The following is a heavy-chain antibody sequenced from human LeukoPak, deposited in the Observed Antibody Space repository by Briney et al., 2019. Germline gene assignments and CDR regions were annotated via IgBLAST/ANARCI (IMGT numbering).Heavy chain of an antibody. CDR3: AKDRIPRWLQLPEYFDY. Sequence: TSETLSLTCAVYDGSFSGYYWSWVRQAPGKGLEWVSAISGSGGSTYYADSVKGRFTISRDNSKNTLYLQMNSLRAEDTAVYYCAKDRIPRWLQLPEYFDYWGQGTLVTVSS. CDR1: DGSFSGYY. CDR2: ISGSGGST. D-gene: IGHD5-24*01. V-gene: IGHV3-23*01. J-gene: IGHJ4*02.